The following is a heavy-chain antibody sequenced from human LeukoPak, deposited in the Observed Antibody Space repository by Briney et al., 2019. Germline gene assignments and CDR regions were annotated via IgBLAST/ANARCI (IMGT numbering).Heavy chain of an antibody. V-gene: IGHV3-30*02. CDR1: GFTFSSYG. J-gene: IGHJ4*02. CDR2: IRYDGSNK. D-gene: IGHD3-3*01. Sequence: GGSLRLSCAASGFTFSSYGMHWVRQAPGKGLEWVAFIRYDGSNKYYADSVKGRFTISRDNSKNTLYLQMNSLRAEDTAVYYCAKGYDFWSGYQAESFDYWGQGTLVTVSS. CDR3: AKGYDFWSGYQAESFDY.